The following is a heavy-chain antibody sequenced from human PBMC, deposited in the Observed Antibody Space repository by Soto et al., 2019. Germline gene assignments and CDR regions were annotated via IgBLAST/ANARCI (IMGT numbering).Heavy chain of an antibody. Sequence: VQLVESGGGVVQPGRSLRLSCAASGFTFSSYGMHWVRQAPGKGLEWVAVISYDGSNKYYADSVKGRFTISRDNSKNTLYLQMNSLRAEDTAGYYCAKVRYGDPDYYGMDVWGQGTTVTVSS. V-gene: IGHV3-30*18. D-gene: IGHD4-17*01. J-gene: IGHJ6*02. CDR2: ISYDGSNK. CDR1: GFTFSSYG. CDR3: AKVRYGDPDYYGMDV.